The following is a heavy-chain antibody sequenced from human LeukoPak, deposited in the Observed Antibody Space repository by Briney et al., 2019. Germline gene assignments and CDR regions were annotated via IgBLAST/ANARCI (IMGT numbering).Heavy chain of an antibody. J-gene: IGHJ4*02. V-gene: IGHV3-53*01. CDR3: ARGLYAAAFDS. CDR1: GFTVSGNY. Sequence: GGSLRLSCAASGFTVSGNYMSWVRQAPGKGLEWVSIIYTGGTTYYADSVKGRFTISRDNSKNTLYLQMNSLRAEDTAVYYCARGLYAAAFDSWGQGTLVPVSS. D-gene: IGHD2-2*01. CDR2: IYTGGTT.